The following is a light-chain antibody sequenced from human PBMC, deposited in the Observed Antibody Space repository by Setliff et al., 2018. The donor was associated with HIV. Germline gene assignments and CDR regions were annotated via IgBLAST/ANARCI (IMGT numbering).Light chain of an antibody. J-gene: IGLJ3*02. CDR3: CSYTDTHIGV. V-gene: IGLV2-11*01. CDR1: GDDVGGYNF. CDR2: DVN. Sequence: QSALTQPRSVSGSPGQSVTISCTGTGDDVGGYNFVSWYQQHPGKAPKLLIYDVNKWPSGVPDRFSGSKSGNTASLTISGLQADDEADYYCCSYTDTHIGVFGGGTKVTVL.